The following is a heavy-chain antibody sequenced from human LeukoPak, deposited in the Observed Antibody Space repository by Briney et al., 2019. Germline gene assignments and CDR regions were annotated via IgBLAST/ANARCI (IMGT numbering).Heavy chain of an antibody. CDR1: GYTFAGYY. CDR3: ARGIGAGKFDY. D-gene: IGHD6-13*01. V-gene: IGHV1-2*02. CDR2: INPNNGGT. Sequence: GASVKVSCKASGYTFAGYYMHWVRQAPGQGLELMGWINPNNGGTNYAQKFQGRVTMTRDTAISTAYMDLSRLRYDDTAVYYCARGIGAGKFDYWGQGTLVTVSS. J-gene: IGHJ4*02.